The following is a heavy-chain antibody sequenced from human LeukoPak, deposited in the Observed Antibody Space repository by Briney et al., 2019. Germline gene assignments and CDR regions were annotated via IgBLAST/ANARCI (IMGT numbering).Heavy chain of an antibody. CDR1: GGSLTGYY. CDR2: VYYTGRT. Sequence: SETLSLTCTVSGGSLTGYYWSWIRQPPGKGLEWIAYVYYTGRTLYNPSLESRVTISVDTSKTQISLKLTSVTAADTAVFYCARHMSVSYDAFDLWGRGTPVTVSS. D-gene: IGHD3-10*01. CDR3: ARHMSVSYDAFDL. V-gene: IGHV4-59*08. J-gene: IGHJ3*01.